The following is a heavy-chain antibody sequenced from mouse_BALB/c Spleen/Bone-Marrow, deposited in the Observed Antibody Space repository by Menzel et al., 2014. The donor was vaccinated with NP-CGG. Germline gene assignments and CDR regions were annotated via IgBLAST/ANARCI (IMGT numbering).Heavy chain of an antibody. CDR3: ARVSYDYFDY. D-gene: IGHD2-4*01. V-gene: IGHV5-4*02. J-gene: IGHJ2*01. Sequence: EVKLVESGGGLVKPGGSLKLSCAASGFTFSDYYMHWVRQTPEKRLEWVATISGGGSYTYYPDSVKGRFTISRDNAKNNLYLQMSSLKSEDTAMYYCARVSYDYFDYWGQGTTLTVSS. CDR1: GFTFSDYY. CDR2: ISGGGSYT.